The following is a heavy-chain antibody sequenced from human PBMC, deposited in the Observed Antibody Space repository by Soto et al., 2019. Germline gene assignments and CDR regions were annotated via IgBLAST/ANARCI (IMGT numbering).Heavy chain of an antibody. CDR3: AREGTYYGILTGYYHLFWFDP. V-gene: IGHV1-46*01. J-gene: IGHJ5*02. CDR2: INPSGGST. CDR1: GYTFTSYY. Sequence: ASVKVSCKASGYTFTSYYMHWVRQAPGQGLEWMGIINPSGGSTSYAQKFQGRVTMTRDTSTSTVYMELSSLRSEDTAVYYCAREGTYYGILTGYYHLFWFDPWGQGTLVTVSS. D-gene: IGHD3-9*01.